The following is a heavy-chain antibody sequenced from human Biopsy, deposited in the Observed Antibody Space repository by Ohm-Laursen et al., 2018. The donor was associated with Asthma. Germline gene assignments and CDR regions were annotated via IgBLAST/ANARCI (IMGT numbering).Heavy chain of an antibody. V-gene: IGHV1-69*04. CDR3: ARSYDTDSYPVLVLDY. Sequence: GPSVKLSCKASGGSFSNFAFSWVRQPPGHGLEWMGTIFTKFDITSYAEKFQGRVTITADKSTSTTYMELSRLRSEDTAVYYCARSYDTDSYPVLVLDYWGQGTLVTVSS. CDR2: IFTKFDIT. CDR1: GGSFSNFA. J-gene: IGHJ4*02. D-gene: IGHD3-22*01.